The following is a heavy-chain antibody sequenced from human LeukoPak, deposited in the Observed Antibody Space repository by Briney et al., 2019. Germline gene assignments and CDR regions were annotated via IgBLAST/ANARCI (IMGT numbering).Heavy chain of an antibody. J-gene: IGHJ4*02. V-gene: IGHV1-46*01. Sequence: ASVKVSCKASGYTFTSYYMHWVRQAPGQGLGWMGIINPSGGSTSYAQKFQGRVTMTRDMSTSTVYMELSSLRSEDTAVYYCARAMVTSIAGDYWGQGTLVTVSS. CDR2: INPSGGST. CDR3: ARAMVTSIAGDY. CDR1: GYTFTSYY. D-gene: IGHD6-6*01.